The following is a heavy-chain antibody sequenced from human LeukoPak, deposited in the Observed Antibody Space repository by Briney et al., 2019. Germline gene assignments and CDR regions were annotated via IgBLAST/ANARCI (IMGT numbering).Heavy chain of an antibody. D-gene: IGHD4-17*01. CDR1: GGSISSYY. J-gene: IGHJ4*02. CDR3: ARANGAYQSFDN. V-gene: IGHV4-59*01. Sequence: SETLSLACTVSGGSISSYYWSWIRQPPGKGLQWIGYLYYSGSTNSNPSLKSRVTISVDTSKNPFSLKLSSVTAADTAVYYCARANGAYQSFDNWGQGTRVTVSS. CDR2: LYYSGST.